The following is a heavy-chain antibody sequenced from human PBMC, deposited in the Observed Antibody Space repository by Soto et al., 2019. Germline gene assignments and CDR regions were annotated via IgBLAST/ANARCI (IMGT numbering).Heavy chain of an antibody. CDR2: IWYDGSNK. V-gene: IGHV3-33*01. CDR1: GFTFSSYA. J-gene: IGHJ4*02. CDR3: ARDRRTSYRDYDPEPFDY. D-gene: IGHD5-12*01. Sequence: QVQLVESGGGVVQPGRSLRLSCAASGFTFSSYAMHWVRQAPGKGLEWVAGIWYDGSNKYYADSVMGRFSISRENSKNTVYLQMNSLRADDTAVYYCARDRRTSYRDYDPEPFDYWVQGTLVIVSS.